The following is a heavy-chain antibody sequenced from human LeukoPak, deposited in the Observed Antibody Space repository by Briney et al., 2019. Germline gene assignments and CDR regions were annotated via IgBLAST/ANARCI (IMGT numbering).Heavy chain of an antibody. CDR3: ARKLESPDY. CDR2: INPNSGGT. V-gene: IGHV1-2*02. CDR1: GYTLTELS. D-gene: IGHD1-1*01. J-gene: IGHJ4*02. Sequence: ASVKVSCKVSGYTLTELSMHWVRQAPGKGLEWMGWINPNSGGTNYAQKFQGRVTMTRDTSISTAYMELSRLRSDDTAVYYCARKLESPDYWGQGTLVTVSS.